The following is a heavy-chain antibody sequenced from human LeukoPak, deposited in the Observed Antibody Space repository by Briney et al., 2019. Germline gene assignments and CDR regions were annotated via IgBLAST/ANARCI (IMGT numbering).Heavy chain of an antibody. Sequence: PSKTLSLTCAVYGGSLSGYYWSWIRQPPGKGLEWIGEINHSGSTNYNPSLKSRVTISVDTSKNQFSLKLSSVTAADTAVYYCARFRHSSGPTYYFDYWGQGTLVTVSS. V-gene: IGHV4-34*01. CDR3: ARFRHSSGPTYYFDY. CDR2: INHSGST. J-gene: IGHJ4*02. D-gene: IGHD3-22*01. CDR1: GGSLSGYY.